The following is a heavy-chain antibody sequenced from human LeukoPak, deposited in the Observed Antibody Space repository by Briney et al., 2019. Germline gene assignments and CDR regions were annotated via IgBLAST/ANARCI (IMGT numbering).Heavy chain of an antibody. CDR3: GGSSGYYSYYYGMDV. Sequence: GGSLRLSCVASGFTFRNYDMHWVRQAPGKGLEWVSVIYSGGSTYYADSVKGRFTISRDNSKNTLYLQMNSLRAEDTAVYYCGGSSGYYSYYYGMDVWGQGTTVTVSS. CDR2: IYSGGST. V-gene: IGHV3-53*01. CDR1: GFTFRNYD. J-gene: IGHJ6*02. D-gene: IGHD3-22*01.